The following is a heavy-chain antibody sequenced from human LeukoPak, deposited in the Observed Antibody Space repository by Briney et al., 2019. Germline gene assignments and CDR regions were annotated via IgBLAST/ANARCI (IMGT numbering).Heavy chain of an antibody. CDR3: ARLKDDVTKLDY. J-gene: IGHJ4*02. CDR2: INQDGSQK. D-gene: IGHD2-8*01. CDR1: GFTFSSYW. V-gene: IGHV3-7*01. Sequence: PGGSLRLSCAASGFTFSSYWMSWVRQAPGKGLEWVASINQDGSQKRYVDSVQGRFTISRDNTKNSLFLQMNSLGAEDTAVYYCARLKDDVTKLDYWGQGTLVTVSS.